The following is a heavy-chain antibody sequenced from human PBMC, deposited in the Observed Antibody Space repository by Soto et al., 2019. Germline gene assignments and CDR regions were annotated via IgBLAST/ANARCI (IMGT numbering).Heavy chain of an antibody. CDR1: GFTFNRYA. CDR2: ILSDGSKK. J-gene: IGHJ4*02. V-gene: IGHV3-30-3*01. CDR3: TRRNLYSRSSSHTAYLDY. Sequence: QVQLVESGGDVVQPGRSLRLSCTASGFTFNRYAIHWVRQAPAKGLEWVAVILSDGSKKYYADSVKGRFTLSRDNSKNTLYVQMNRLRTDATAVYYCTRRNLYSRSSSHTAYLDYWGQGTLVTVPS. D-gene: IGHD3-3*01.